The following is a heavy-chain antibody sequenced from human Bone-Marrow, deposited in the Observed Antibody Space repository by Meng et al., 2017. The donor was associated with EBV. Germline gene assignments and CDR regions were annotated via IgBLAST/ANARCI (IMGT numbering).Heavy chain of an antibody. D-gene: IGHD6-19*01. J-gene: IGHJ5*02. V-gene: IGHV4-39*01. CDR2: IYYSGIT. CDR1: GGSISSINYF. CDR3: ARHGGITYSNGWYYFDP. Sequence: QLQETGQELVKLSGPRSLPCTVYGGSISSINYFWGWIRQPPGKGLEWIGSIYYSGITYHNPSLTGRVTISVDTSKNQFSLRLNSVTAADTAVYYCARHGGITYSNGWYYFDPWGQGTLVTVSS.